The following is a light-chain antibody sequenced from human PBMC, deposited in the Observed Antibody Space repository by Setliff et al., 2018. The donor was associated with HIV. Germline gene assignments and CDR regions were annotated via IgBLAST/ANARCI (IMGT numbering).Light chain of an antibody. CDR1: SSDVGGYDY. CDR2: EVS. Sequence: LTQPPSASGSPGQSVTISCTGTSSDVGGYDYVSWYQQHPGKAPKLMIYEVSQRPSGVPDRFTGSKSGNTASLTVSGLQPEDEADYYCSSYAGSTNVFGTGTKVTVL. V-gene: IGLV2-8*01. J-gene: IGLJ1*01. CDR3: SSYAGSTNV.